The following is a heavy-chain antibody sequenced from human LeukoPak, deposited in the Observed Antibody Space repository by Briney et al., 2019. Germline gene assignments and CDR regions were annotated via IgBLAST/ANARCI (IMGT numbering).Heavy chain of an antibody. CDR3: VRVSVTLFGVVIILNAFDV. V-gene: IGHV1-18*01. CDR2: ISRYTGNT. D-gene: IGHD3-3*01. CDR1: GYTFINYG. Sequence: ASVKVSCKASGYTFINYGISWVRQAPGQGLEWMGWISRYTGNTNYALQLQGRVTMTTDTSTSTAYMELRSLRSDDTAVYYCVRVSVTLFGVVIILNAFDVWGQGTMVTVSS. J-gene: IGHJ3*01.